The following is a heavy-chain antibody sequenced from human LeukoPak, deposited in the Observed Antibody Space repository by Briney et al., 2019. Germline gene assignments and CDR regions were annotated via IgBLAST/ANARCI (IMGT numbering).Heavy chain of an antibody. CDR2: ITTSSTYT. V-gene: IGHV3-21*01. J-gene: IGHJ6*03. CDR3: ARDPYNGNYGDSYYYYMDV. CDR1: GFTFSSYN. Sequence: IPGGSLRLSCAASGFTFSSYNMNWVRQAPGKGLEWVSSITTSSTYTFYADSVKGRFTISRDNAKNSLYLQMNSLRAEDTAIYYCARDPYNGNYGDSYYYYMDVWGKGTTVTISS. D-gene: IGHD1-26*01.